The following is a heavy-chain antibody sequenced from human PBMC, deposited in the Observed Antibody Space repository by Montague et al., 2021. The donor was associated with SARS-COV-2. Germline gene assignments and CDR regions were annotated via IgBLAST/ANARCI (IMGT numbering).Heavy chain of an antibody. V-gene: IGHV4-61*02. CDR1: GGSISSGSYY. CDR3: ARDRERYDASDYSGVYYYHGMDV. J-gene: IGHJ6*02. CDR2: IYTSGSA. D-gene: IGHD3-22*01. Sequence: TLSLTCTVSGGSISSGSYYWTWIRQPAGKGLEWIGRIYTSGSANYNASLKSRVTISLDTSKNQFSLKLSSVTAADTAVYYCARDRERYDASDYSGVYYYHGMDVWGQGTTVTVSS.